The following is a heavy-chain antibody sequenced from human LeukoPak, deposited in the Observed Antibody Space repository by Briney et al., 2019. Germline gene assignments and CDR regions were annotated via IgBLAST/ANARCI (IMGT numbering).Heavy chain of an antibody. Sequence: ASVKVSCKASGYTFTSYGISWVRQAPGQGLEWMRWISAYNGNTNYAQKLQGRVTMTTDTSTSTAYMELRSLRSDDTAVYYCARGRYSSGRLLISFDYWGQGTLVTVSS. D-gene: IGHD6-19*01. CDR3: ARGRYSSGRLLISFDY. J-gene: IGHJ4*02. CDR1: GYTFTSYG. CDR2: ISAYNGNT. V-gene: IGHV1-18*01.